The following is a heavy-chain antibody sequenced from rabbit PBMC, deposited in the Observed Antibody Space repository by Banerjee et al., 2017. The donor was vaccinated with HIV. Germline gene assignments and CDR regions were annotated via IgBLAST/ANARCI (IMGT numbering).Heavy chain of an antibody. J-gene: IGHJ4*01. CDR1: GFSFSSSYW. CDR2: INTSSGNT. D-gene: IGHD1-1*01. CDR3: ARDSAGVIGWNFDL. Sequence: QEQLEESGGDLVKPEGSLTLTCTASGFSFSSSYWICWVRQAPGKGLEWIACINTSSGNTVYATWAKGRLTISKTSWTTVTLQMTSLTAADTASYFCARDSAGVIGWNFDLWGPGTLVTVS. V-gene: IGHV1S45*01.